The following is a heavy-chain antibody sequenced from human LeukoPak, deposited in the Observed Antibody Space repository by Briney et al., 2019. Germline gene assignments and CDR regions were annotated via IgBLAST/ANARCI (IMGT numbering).Heavy chain of an antibody. D-gene: IGHD4-11*01. CDR1: GFTFSGSA. V-gene: IGHV3-73*01. CDR2: IRSKANSYAT. J-gene: IGHJ4*02. CDR3: TSKTVTTRY. Sequence: PGGSLRLSCAASGFTFSGSAMHWVRQASGKGLEWVGRIRSKANSYATAYAASVKGRFTISRDDSKNTAYLQMNSLKTEDTAVCYCTSKTVTTRYWGQGTLVTVSS.